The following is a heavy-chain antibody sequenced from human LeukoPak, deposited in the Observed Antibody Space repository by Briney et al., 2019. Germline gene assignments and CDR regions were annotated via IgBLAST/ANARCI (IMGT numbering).Heavy chain of an antibody. D-gene: IGHD2-15*01. Sequence: AGGSLRLSCAASGFTFSSYWMHWVRQAPGKGLVWVSRINSDGSNTSYADSVKGRFTISRDNAKNTLYLQMNSLRAEDTAVYYCAGDGWSHLYYFDYWGQGTLVTVSS. CDR1: GFTFSSYW. V-gene: IGHV3-74*01. CDR3: AGDGWSHLYYFDY. CDR2: INSDGSNT. J-gene: IGHJ4*02.